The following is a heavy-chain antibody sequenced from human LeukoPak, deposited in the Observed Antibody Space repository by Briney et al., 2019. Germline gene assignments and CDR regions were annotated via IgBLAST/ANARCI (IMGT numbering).Heavy chain of an antibody. D-gene: IGHD5-12*01. CDR1: GYTFTSYD. V-gene: IGHV1-8*01. CDR2: MNPNSGNT. Sequence: ASVKVSCKASGYTFTSYDINWVRQATGQGLEWMGWMNPNSGNTGYAQKFQGRVTMTRNTSISTAYMELSSLRSEDTAVYYCARSFIVATEFFYYWGQGTLVTASS. J-gene: IGHJ4*02. CDR3: ARSFIVATEFFYY.